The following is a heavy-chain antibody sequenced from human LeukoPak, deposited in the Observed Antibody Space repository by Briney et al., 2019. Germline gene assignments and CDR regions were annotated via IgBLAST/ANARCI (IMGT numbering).Heavy chain of an antibody. V-gene: IGHV5-51*01. Sequence: GASLKISCKGSGSNFTSYWIGWVRPMPGRGLEWMGIIYPSDSYTLYSPSFQGQVTISADKSISTAYLQWNSLKASDTAMYYCASGSQFYYHALDVWGQGTTVTVSS. CDR1: GSNFTSYW. J-gene: IGHJ6*02. D-gene: IGHD5-12*01. CDR2: IYPSDSYT. CDR3: ASGSQFYYHALDV.